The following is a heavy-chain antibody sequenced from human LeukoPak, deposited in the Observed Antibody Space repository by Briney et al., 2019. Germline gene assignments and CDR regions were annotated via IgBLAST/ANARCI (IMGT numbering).Heavy chain of an antibody. D-gene: IGHD2-2*01. CDR1: GFTFSNYG. CDR2: ISYDGSNK. Sequence: PGRSLRLSCAASGFTFSNYGMHWVRQAPGKGLEWVAVISYDGSNKYYADSVKGRFTISRDNSKNTLYLQMSSLGAEDTAVYYCARHLGRGPAAMLFEDYWGQGTLVTVSS. CDR3: ARHLGRGPAAMLFEDY. V-gene: IGHV3-30*03. J-gene: IGHJ4*02.